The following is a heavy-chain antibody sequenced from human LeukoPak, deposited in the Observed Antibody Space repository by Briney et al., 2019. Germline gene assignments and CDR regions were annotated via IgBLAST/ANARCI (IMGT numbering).Heavy chain of an antibody. CDR3: AKSYDTSTSPDH. CDR1: GFTFSSYG. Sequence: GGSLRLSCAASGFTFSSYGMHWVRQTPGKGLEWISSISHSDDSTYYADSVKGRFTISRDNSKDTVYLQMNSLRVDGTALYHCAKSYDTSTSPDHWGQGILVTVSS. V-gene: IGHV3-23*01. CDR2: ISHSDDST. D-gene: IGHD3-3*01. J-gene: IGHJ5*02.